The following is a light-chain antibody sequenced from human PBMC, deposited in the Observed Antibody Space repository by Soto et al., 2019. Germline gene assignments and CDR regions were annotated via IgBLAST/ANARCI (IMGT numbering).Light chain of an antibody. Sequence: DIQMTQSPSSLSASVGDRVTITCRASQSISGYLNWYQQKPGKAPKILIYAASSLQSGVPSRFSGSGSGTDFTLTISSLQPEDFASYYCQQSYNKPYTFGQGTKLEIK. CDR2: AAS. CDR1: QSISGY. V-gene: IGKV1-39*01. J-gene: IGKJ2*01. CDR3: QQSYNKPYT.